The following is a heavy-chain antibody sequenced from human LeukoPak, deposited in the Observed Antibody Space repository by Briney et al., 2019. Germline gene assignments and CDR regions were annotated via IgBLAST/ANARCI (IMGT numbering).Heavy chain of an antibody. Sequence: GGSLRLSCAASGFTFSNYSMNWARQAPGKGLEWVSYITSSSTVYHAGSVKGRFTISRDNAKNSLFLQMNSLRAEDTAVYYCARDYCSGPKCYFIDYWGQGALVTVPS. CDR3: ARDYCSGPKCYFIDY. CDR2: ITSSSTV. V-gene: IGHV3-48*04. D-gene: IGHD2-15*01. J-gene: IGHJ4*02. CDR1: GFTFSNYS.